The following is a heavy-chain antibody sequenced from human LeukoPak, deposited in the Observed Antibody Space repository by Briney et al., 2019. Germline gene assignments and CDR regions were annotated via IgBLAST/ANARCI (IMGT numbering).Heavy chain of an antibody. CDR2: IGRDKNTK. J-gene: IGHJ3*01. CDR1: GFTFTMSG. V-gene: IGHV3-30*02. Sequence: PGGSLRLPCAASGFTFTMSGMHWVRQAPGEGLEWVAFIGRDKNTKYYADSVKGRFTISGDSSYNTAFLQVNSLRTEDTALYYCVKDGEWTFDVWGQGTMVTVSS. CDR3: VKDGEWTFDV. D-gene: IGHD3-3*01.